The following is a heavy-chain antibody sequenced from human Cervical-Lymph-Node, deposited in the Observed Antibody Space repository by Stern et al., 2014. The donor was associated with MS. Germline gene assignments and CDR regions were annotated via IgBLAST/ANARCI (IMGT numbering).Heavy chain of an antibody. J-gene: IGHJ4*02. Sequence: QVTXKESGPTLVKPTQTLTLTCTFSGFSLSTSGVGVGWIRQPPGKALEWLALIYWDDDKRYSPFLKSRLPITKDTSKNQVVPTMTNMDPXDTATXYCAHXIAAASFDYWGQGTLVTV. CDR3: AHXIAAASFDY. CDR1: GFSLSTSGVG. V-gene: IGHV2-5*02. D-gene: IGHD6-13*01. CDR2: IYWDDDK.